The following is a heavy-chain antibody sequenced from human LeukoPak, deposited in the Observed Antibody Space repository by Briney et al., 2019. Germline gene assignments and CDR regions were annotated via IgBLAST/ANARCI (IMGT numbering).Heavy chain of an antibody. Sequence: ASVKVSCKASGYTFISYTLHWVRQAPGQRLEWMGWINAGNGNTKYSQKFQGRVTFTRDTSASTANMELSSLRSDDTAVYYCARGLTHPRTSHSRGGMDIWGQGTTVTVSS. CDR2: INAGNGNT. V-gene: IGHV1-3*01. CDR3: ARGLTHPRTSHSRGGMDI. CDR1: GYTFISYT. J-gene: IGHJ6*02. D-gene: IGHD2-2*01.